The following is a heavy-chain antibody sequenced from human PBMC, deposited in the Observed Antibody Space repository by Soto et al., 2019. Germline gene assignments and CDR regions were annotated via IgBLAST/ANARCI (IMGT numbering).Heavy chain of an antibody. Sequence: GGSLRLSCAASGFTFSNHWMHWFRQAPGKGLVWVSHLKSDGSTTIYADSVKGRFTISRDNAKNTLYVQMNSLRPEDTAVYYCARGGGSGNPAFDYWGQGTLVTVS. CDR3: ARGGGSGNPAFDY. CDR2: LKSDGSTT. V-gene: IGHV3-74*01. J-gene: IGHJ4*02. CDR1: GFTFSNHW. D-gene: IGHD2-15*01.